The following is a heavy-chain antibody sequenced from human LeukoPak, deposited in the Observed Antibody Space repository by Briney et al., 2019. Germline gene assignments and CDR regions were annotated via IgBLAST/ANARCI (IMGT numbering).Heavy chain of an antibody. D-gene: IGHD3-22*01. CDR3: ARDLNSGYYDY. J-gene: IGHJ4*02. CDR2: INQDGSEK. V-gene: IGHV3-7*05. CDR1: GFSFSRFW. Sequence: PGGSLRLSCAASGFSFSRFWMNWVRQAPGRGLEWVAHINQDGSEKNYADSVKGRFTISRDNAKNSLYLLMDSLRAEDTAVYYCARDLNSGYYDYWGQGTLGTVSS.